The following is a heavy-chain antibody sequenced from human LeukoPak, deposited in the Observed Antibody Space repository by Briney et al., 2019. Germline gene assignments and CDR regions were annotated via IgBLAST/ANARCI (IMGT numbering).Heavy chain of an antibody. Sequence: ASVKVSCKASGYTFTSYDINWVRQATGQGLEWMGWMNPNRGNTGYAQKFQGRVTMTRNTSISTDYMELSSLRSEDTAVYYCAREAARGVDYWGQGTLVTISS. D-gene: IGHD6-6*01. V-gene: IGHV1-8*01. CDR2: MNPNRGNT. CDR3: AREAARGVDY. CDR1: GYTFTSYD. J-gene: IGHJ4*02.